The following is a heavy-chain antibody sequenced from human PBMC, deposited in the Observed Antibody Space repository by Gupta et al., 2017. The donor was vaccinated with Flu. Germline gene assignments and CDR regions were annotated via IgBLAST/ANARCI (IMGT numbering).Heavy chain of an antibody. D-gene: IGHD4/OR15-4a*01. V-gene: IGHV1-69*01. CDR1: GGPFSSYA. J-gene: IGHJ6*02. CDR2: IIPIFGTA. CDR3: ARDGATHVFYYGMDV. Sequence: QVQLVQSGAEVKKAGSSVKVSCKASGGPFSSYAISWVRQATGQGLEWMGGIIPIFGTANYAQKFQGRVTITADESTSTAYMELSSLISEDTAVYYCARDGATHVFYYGMDVWGQGTTVTVSS.